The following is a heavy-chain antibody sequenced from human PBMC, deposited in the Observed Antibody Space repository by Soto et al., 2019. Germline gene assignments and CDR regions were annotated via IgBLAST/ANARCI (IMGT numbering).Heavy chain of an antibody. V-gene: IGHV5-51*01. Sequence: GESLKISCKGSGYSFTIYWIGWVRQIPGKGLEWMGIIYPGDSDTRYSPSFQGQVTISADTSISTAYLQWSSLKASDTAMYYCARSTNPEMATIMFDSWGQGTLVTVSS. CDR1: GYSFTIYW. D-gene: IGHD5-12*01. J-gene: IGHJ4*02. CDR3: ARSTNPEMATIMFDS. CDR2: IYPGDSDT.